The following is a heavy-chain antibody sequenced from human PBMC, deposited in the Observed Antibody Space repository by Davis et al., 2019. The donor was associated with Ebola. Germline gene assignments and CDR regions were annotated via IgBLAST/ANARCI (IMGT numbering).Heavy chain of an antibody. J-gene: IGHJ3*02. Sequence: GGSLRLSCAASGFTFSSYWMSWVRQAPGKGLEWVANIKQDGSEKYYVDSVKGRFTISRDNAKNSLYLQMNSLRAEDTAVYYCAREVLWFGELTNDAFDIWGQGTMVTVSS. V-gene: IGHV3-7*01. CDR2: IKQDGSEK. CDR1: GFTFSSYW. D-gene: IGHD3-10*01. CDR3: AREVLWFGELTNDAFDI.